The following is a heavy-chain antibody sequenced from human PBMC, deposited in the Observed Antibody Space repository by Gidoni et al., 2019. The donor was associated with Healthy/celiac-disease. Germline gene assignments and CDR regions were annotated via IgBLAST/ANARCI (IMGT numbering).Heavy chain of an antibody. Sequence: QVQLQQWGAGLLKPSETLSLTCAVYGGSFSGYYWSWIRQPPGKGLEWIGEINHSGSTNYNPSLKSRVTISVDTSKNQFSLKLSSVTAADTAVYYCARASGHYYDSSGYYYLRPIIDYWGQGTLVTVSS. CDR1: GGSFSGYY. CDR3: ARASGHYYDSSGYYYLRPIIDY. V-gene: IGHV4-34*01. D-gene: IGHD3-22*01. J-gene: IGHJ4*02. CDR2: INHSGST.